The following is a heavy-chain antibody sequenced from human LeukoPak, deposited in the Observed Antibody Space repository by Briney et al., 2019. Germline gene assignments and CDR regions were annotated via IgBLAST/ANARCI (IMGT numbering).Heavy chain of an antibody. D-gene: IGHD2-21*02. Sequence: GGSLRLSCAASGFTFDDYAMHWVRQAPGKGLEWVSGISWNSGSIGYADSVKGRFTISRDNAKNSLYLQMNSLRAEDTALYYCAKDTAVVTARGAFDIWGQGTMVTVSS. CDR2: ISWNSGSI. CDR1: GFTFDDYA. V-gene: IGHV3-9*01. J-gene: IGHJ3*02. CDR3: AKDTAVVTARGAFDI.